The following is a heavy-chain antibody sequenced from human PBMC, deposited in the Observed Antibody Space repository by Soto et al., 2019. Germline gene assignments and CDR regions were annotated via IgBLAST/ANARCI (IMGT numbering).Heavy chain of an antibody. Sequence: QVQLQQWGAGLLKPSETLSLTCAVYGGSFSGYYWSWIRQPPGKGLEWIGEINHSGSTNYNPSLKRRVTISVDTSKNQFSLKLSSVTAADTAVYYCARGILTSLWGQGTLVTVSS. CDR1: GGSFSGYY. CDR3: ARGILTSL. D-gene: IGHD3-9*01. V-gene: IGHV4-34*01. J-gene: IGHJ4*02. CDR2: INHSGST.